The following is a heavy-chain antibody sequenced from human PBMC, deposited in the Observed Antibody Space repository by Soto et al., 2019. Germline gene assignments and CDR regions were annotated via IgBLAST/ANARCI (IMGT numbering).Heavy chain of an antibody. J-gene: IGHJ4*02. V-gene: IGHV3-23*01. Sequence: GGSLRLSCAGSGFTFFSYAMSWVRQAPGKGLEWVSAITGSGGSTYYADSVKGRVTISRDNSKNTLYLQLSSLRAEDTAVYYFAKVDTAMVVFDYWGRGTLVPVSS. CDR1: GFTFFSYA. CDR3: AKVDTAMVVFDY. CDR2: ITGSGGST. D-gene: IGHD5-18*01.